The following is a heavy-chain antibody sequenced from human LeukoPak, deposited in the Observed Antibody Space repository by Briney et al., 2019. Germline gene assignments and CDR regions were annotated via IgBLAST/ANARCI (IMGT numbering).Heavy chain of an antibody. D-gene: IGHD5-12*01. CDR1: GFTVSSNY. J-gene: IGHJ4*02. V-gene: IGHV3-53*01. Sequence: GGSLRLSCAASGFTVSSNYMSWVRQAPGKGREWVSVIYSGGSTYYADSVKGRFTISRDNSKNTLYLQMNSLRAEDTAVYYCASRGMSGYDSPSLYFDYWGQGTLVTVSS. CDR2: IYSGGST. CDR3: ASRGMSGYDSPSLYFDY.